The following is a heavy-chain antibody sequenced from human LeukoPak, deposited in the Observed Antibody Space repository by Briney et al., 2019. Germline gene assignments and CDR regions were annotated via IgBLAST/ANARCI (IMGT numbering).Heavy chain of an antibody. CDR2: ISYSGST. V-gene: IGHV4-39*01. D-gene: IGHD3-3*01. CDR1: GGSISSSSYY. CDR3: ARWPRWDFFGWFVMDV. Sequence: SETLSLTCTVSGGSISSSSYYWGWIRQPPGKGLAWIGSISYSGSTYYNPSLKSRVTISVDTSKNQFSLKLSSVTAADTAVYYCARWPRWDFFGWFVMDVWGKGTTVTVSS. J-gene: IGHJ6*04.